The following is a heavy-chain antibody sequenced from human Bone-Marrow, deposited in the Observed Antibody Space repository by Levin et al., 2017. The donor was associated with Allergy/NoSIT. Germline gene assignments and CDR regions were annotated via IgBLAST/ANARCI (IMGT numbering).Heavy chain of an antibody. D-gene: IGHD1-7*01. CDR2: LTGSSGSV. CDR1: GFTFRNYV. V-gene: IGHV3-23*01. J-gene: IGHJ6*03. CDR3: ARPKLELEARYYYYMDV. Sequence: GGSLRLSCAASGFTFRNYVMSWVRQAPGKGLEWVSTLTGSSGSVYYADSVEGRFTISRDNSKNTLYLQMSSLRIEDTGIYYCARPKLELEARYYYYMDVWGKGTTVTVSS.